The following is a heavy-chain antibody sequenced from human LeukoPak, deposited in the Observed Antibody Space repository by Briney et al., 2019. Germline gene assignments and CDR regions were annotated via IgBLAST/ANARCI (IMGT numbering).Heavy chain of an antibody. J-gene: IGHJ4*02. Sequence: PGGSLRLSCTASGFTFSSYSMNWVRQAPGKGLEWDSYISSSSSTIYYADSVKGRFTISRDNSKNTLYLEVISLTAEDTAVYYCAKDDAWLRFGEWSQGTLVTVSS. D-gene: IGHD3-10*01. CDR1: GFTFSSYS. CDR2: ISSSSSTI. V-gene: IGHV3-48*01. CDR3: AKDDAWLRFGE.